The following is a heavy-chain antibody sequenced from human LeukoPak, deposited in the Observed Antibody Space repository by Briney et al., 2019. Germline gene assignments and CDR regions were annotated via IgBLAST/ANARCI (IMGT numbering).Heavy chain of an antibody. CDR1: GITLSSYD. Sequence: GGSLRLSCAASGITLSSYDMHWVRQAPGKALEWVAVISYDGSNKDYADSVKGRFTISRDNSKNTLDLQMNSLRAEDTAVYYCAKSFEGSSWDLFDYWGQGTLVTVSS. J-gene: IGHJ4*02. CDR3: AKSFEGSSWDLFDY. D-gene: IGHD6-13*01. V-gene: IGHV3-30-3*02. CDR2: ISYDGSNK.